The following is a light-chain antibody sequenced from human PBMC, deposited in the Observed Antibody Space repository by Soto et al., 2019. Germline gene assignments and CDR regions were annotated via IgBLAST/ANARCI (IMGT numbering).Light chain of an antibody. Sequence: EIVLTQSPGTLSLSPGERATLSCRASQSVSSSYLAWYQQKPGQAPRLLIYDASSRATGIPDRFSGSGSGTDFTLTISRLEAEDFAVYYCQEYGSSPRTFGKGTKVDIK. CDR1: QSVSSSY. CDR3: QEYGSSPRT. V-gene: IGKV3-20*01. J-gene: IGKJ1*01. CDR2: DAS.